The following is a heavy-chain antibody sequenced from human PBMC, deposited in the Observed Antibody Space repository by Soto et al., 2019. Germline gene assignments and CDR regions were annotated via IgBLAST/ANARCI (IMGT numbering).Heavy chain of an antibody. V-gene: IGHV5-51*01. CDR2: IYPGDSDT. D-gene: IGHD6-19*01. Sequence: PGESLXISCKGSGYXFTNYWIGWVRQMPGKGLEWMGIIYPGDSDTRYSPSFQGQVTISADKSISTAYLQWSSLKASDTAMYYCARGAGQWLVHFDYWGQGTLVTLSS. CDR3: ARGAGQWLVHFDY. J-gene: IGHJ4*02. CDR1: GYXFTNYW.